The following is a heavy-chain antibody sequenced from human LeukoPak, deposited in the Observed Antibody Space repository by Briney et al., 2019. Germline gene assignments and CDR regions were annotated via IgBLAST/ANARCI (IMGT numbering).Heavy chain of an antibody. CDR1: GFTFSSYS. V-gene: IGHV3-23*01. CDR2: ISGSGGST. D-gene: IGHD3-22*01. CDR3: AKDRRAYYDSSGYE. Sequence: GGSLRLSCAASGFTFSSYSMSWVRQAPGKGLEWVSAISGSGGSTYYADSVKGRFTISRDNSKNTLYLQMNSLRAEDTAVYYCAKDRRAYYDSSGYEWGQGTLVTVSS. J-gene: IGHJ4*02.